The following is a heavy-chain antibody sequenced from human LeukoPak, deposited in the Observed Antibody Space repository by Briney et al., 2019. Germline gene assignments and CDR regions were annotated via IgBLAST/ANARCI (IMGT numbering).Heavy chain of an antibody. V-gene: IGHV3-64*04. Sequence: GGSLRLSCSASGFTFNTYTMHWVRQAPGKGLEYVSAIAPNGGATYYADSVKGRFTISRHNSKNTLYLQMNSLRAEDTAVYYCARTPDYYDSRGPFDYWGQGTLVTVSS. CDR2: IAPNGGAT. CDR1: GFTFNTYT. CDR3: ARTPDYYDSRGPFDY. J-gene: IGHJ4*02. D-gene: IGHD3-22*01.